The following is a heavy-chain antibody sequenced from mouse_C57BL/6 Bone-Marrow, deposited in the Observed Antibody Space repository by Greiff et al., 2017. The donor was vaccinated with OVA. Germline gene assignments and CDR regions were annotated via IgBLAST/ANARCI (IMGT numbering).Heavy chain of an antibody. CDR3: ARSRDYGSSYWYFDV. Sequence: EVMLVESGGGLVQPGGSLKLSCAASGFTFSDYGMAWVRQAPRKGPEWVAFISNFAYSIYYADTVTGRFTISRATAKNTLYLEMSSLRSEDTAMYYCARSRDYGSSYWYFDVWGTGTTVTVSS. D-gene: IGHD1-1*01. CDR1: GFTFSDYG. J-gene: IGHJ1*03. V-gene: IGHV5-15*01. CDR2: ISNFAYSI.